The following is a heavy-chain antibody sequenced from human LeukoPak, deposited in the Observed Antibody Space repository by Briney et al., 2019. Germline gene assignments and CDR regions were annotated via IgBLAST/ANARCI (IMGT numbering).Heavy chain of an antibody. CDR2: ITTYNGNT. CDR1: GYTFTTYP. D-gene: IGHD3-10*01. J-gene: IGHJ4*02. CDR3: ARDRSTMVRGVIPF. V-gene: IGHV1-18*01. Sequence: ASVKVSCKTSGYTFTTYPINWVRQAPGQGLEWMGWITTYNGNTNYAQKLQGRVTMTTDTSTSTAYMELRSLRSDDTAVYYCARDRSTMVRGVIPFWGQGTLVTVSS.